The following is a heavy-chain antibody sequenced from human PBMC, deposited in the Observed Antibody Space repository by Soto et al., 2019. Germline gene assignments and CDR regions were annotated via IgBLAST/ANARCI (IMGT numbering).Heavy chain of an antibody. D-gene: IGHD3-22*01. CDR1: GGSISSSNW. CDR3: ARGGKADYYDSSGYYYSH. V-gene: IGHV4-4*02. J-gene: IGHJ4*02. Sequence: QVQLQESGPGLVKPSGTLSLTCAVSGGSISSSNWWSWVRQPPGKGLEWIGEIYHSGSTNYNPSRKSRVTISVDKSKNQFSLQLSSVTAADTAVYYCARGGKADYYDSSGYYYSHWGQGTLVTVSS. CDR2: IYHSGST.